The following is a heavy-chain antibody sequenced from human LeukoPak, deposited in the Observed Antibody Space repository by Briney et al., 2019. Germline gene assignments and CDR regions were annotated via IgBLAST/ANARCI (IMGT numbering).Heavy chain of an antibody. CDR2: IRPSGDNT. D-gene: IGHD6-19*01. Sequence: SGGSLRLSCAASGFTFSRYDMTWVGQAPGRGLEWVSSIRPSGDNTYYGDSVKGRFTISRDNSKSTVYLQMNNMRVDDTAVYYCARVAGWHWFDPWGQGTLVTVSS. CDR3: ARVAGWHWFDP. V-gene: IGHV3-23*01. CDR1: GFTFSRYD. J-gene: IGHJ5*02.